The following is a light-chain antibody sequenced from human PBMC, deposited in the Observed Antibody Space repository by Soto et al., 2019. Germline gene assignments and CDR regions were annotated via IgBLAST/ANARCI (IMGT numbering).Light chain of an antibody. Sequence: DIQMTPSPSTPSASVGDRVKLTCRASQSISSWLAWYQQKLGRAPRLPIYDASSLESGVPSRFSGSGYGTEFTLTIRSLQPDDFATYYCQQYNTYSSLNCGGGNKGDIK. CDR1: QSISSW. J-gene: IGKJ4*01. CDR3: QQYNTYSSLN. V-gene: IGKV1-5*01. CDR2: DAS.